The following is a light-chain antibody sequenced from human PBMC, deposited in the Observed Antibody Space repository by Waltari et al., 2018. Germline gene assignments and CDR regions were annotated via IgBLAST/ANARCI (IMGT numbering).Light chain of an antibody. Sequence: SALTQPDSVPGSPGQSITIPCSGISRYRGGYNYVPWYQQHPGEAPKVIIYDVSNRPSGVSNRFSGSKSGSSASLTISGLQAEDEADYYCSSFTSSTTGIFGGGTKLTVL. J-gene: IGLJ2*01. CDR1: SRYRGGYNY. CDR2: DVS. CDR3: SSFTSSTTGI. V-gene: IGLV2-14*01.